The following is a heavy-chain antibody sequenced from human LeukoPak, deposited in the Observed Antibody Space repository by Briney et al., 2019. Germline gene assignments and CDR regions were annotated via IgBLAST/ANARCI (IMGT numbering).Heavy chain of an antibody. V-gene: IGHV3-7*01. Sequence: GGSLRLSCAASGFTFSSYWMTWVRQAPGQGLEWVANIKQDGSAKYYMDSVKGRFTISRDNAKNSLYLQMNSLRVEDTAVYYCTRDTGCSGGACYSFYDYWGQGTLVTVSS. CDR3: TRDTGCSGGACYSFYDY. CDR1: GFTFSSYW. J-gene: IGHJ4*02. D-gene: IGHD2-15*01. CDR2: IKQDGSAK.